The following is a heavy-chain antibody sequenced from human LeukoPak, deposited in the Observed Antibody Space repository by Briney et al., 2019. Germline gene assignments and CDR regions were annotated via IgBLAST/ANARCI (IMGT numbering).Heavy chain of an antibody. J-gene: IGHJ4*02. CDR1: GFTFSSYS. V-gene: IGHV3-21*01. Sequence: PGGSLRLSCAASGFTFSSYSMNWVRQAPGKGLEWVSSISSSSSYIYYADSVKGRFTISRGNAKNSLYLQMNSLRAEDTAVYYCARDLVWHGGYWGQGTLVTVSS. CDR3: ARDLVWHGGY. D-gene: IGHD3-16*01. CDR2: ISSSSSYI.